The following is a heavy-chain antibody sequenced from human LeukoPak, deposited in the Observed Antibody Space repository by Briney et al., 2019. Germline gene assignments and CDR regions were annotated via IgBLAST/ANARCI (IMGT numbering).Heavy chain of an antibody. J-gene: IGHJ4*02. CDR3: AKDFVRLSDRLIVVVTAIHGYFDY. D-gene: IGHD2-21*02. V-gene: IGHV3-30*18. CDR1: GFTFSSYG. CDR2: ISYDGSNK. Sequence: PGGSLRLSCAASGFTFSSYGMHWVRQAPGKGLEWVAVISYDGSNKYYADSVKGRFTISRDNSKNTLYLQMNSLRAEDTAVYHCAKDFVRLSDRLIVVVTAIHGYFDYWGQGTLVTVSS.